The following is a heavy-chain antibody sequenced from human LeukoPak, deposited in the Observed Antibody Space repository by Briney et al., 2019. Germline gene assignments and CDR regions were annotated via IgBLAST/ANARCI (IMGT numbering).Heavy chain of an antibody. D-gene: IGHD5-18*01. CDR1: GFTFSSYA. CDR3: ATKGWIQLWGIDY. J-gene: IGHJ4*02. V-gene: IGHV3-23*01. CDR2: ISGSGGST. Sequence: PGGSLRLSCAASGFTFSSYAMSWVRQAPGKGLEWVSAISGSGGSTYYADSVKGRFTISRDNSKNTLYLQMNSLRAEDTAVYYCATKGWIQLWGIDYWGQGTLVTVSS.